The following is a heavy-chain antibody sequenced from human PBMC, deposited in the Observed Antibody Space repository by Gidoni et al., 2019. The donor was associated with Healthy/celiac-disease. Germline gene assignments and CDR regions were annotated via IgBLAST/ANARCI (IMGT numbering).Heavy chain of an antibody. Sequence: QLQLQESGPGLVKPSETLSLTCTVSGGSISSSSYYWGWIRQPPGKGLEWIGSIYYSGSTYYNPSLKSRVTISVDTSKNQFSLKLSSVTAADTAVYYCARLFWTPFGVVAPFDPWGQGTLVTVSS. D-gene: IGHD3-3*01. J-gene: IGHJ5*02. CDR1: GGSISSSSYY. CDR3: ARLFWTPFGVVAPFDP. CDR2: IYYSGST. V-gene: IGHV4-39*01.